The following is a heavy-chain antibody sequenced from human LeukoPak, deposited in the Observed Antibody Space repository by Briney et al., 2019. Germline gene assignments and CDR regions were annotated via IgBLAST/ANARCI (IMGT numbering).Heavy chain of an antibody. CDR1: GGSFSGYY. V-gene: IGHV4-34*01. CDR3: ASMGATGGIDY. Sequence: SETLSLTCAVYGGSFSGYYWSWIRQPPGKGLEWIGEINHSGSTNYNPSLKSRVTISVDTSKNQFSLKLSSVTAADTAVYYCASMGATGGIDYWGQGTLVTVSS. CDR2: INHSGST. J-gene: IGHJ4*02. D-gene: IGHD1-26*01.